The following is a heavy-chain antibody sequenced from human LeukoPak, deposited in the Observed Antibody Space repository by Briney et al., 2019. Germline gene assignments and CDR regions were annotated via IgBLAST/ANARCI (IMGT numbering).Heavy chain of an antibody. CDR2: ISSSSSTI. Sequence: PGGSLRLSCAASGFTFSSYSMNWVRQAPGKGLEWVSYISSSSSTIYYADSVKGRFTISRDNAKNLLYLQMNSLRDEDTAVYYCARDWDYVWGSYRFGYWGQGTLVTVSS. J-gene: IGHJ4*02. V-gene: IGHV3-48*02. CDR1: GFTFSSYS. CDR3: ARDWDYVWGSYRFGY. D-gene: IGHD3-16*02.